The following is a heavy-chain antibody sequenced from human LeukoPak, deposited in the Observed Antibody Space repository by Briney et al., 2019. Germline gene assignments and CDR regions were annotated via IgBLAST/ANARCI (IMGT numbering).Heavy chain of an antibody. J-gene: IGHJ5*02. CDR2: IKQDGSEK. V-gene: IGHV3-7*04. Sequence: GGTLRLSCAASGFTFDHYCMTWVRQAPGKGLEWVANIKQDGSEKVYLDSMRGRFTISRDNSRDSLYLVINSLRAEDTAVYCARDPGIGWWGGFDLWGQGTLVTVSS. CDR1: GFTFDHYC. CDR3: ARDPGIGWWGGFDL. D-gene: IGHD6-19*01.